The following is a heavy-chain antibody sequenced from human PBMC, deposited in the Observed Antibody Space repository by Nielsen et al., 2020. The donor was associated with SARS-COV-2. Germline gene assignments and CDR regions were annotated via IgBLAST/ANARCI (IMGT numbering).Heavy chain of an antibody. J-gene: IGHJ6*02. Sequence: ASVKVSCKASGYTFTSYGISWVRQAPGQGLEWMGWISAYNGNTNYAQKLQGRVTMTTDTSTSTAYMELRSLRSDDTAVYYCARDLVVPAATKSYYYYGMDVWGQGTTVTVSS. D-gene: IGHD2-2*01. CDR3: ARDLVVPAATKSYYYYGMDV. V-gene: IGHV1-18*01. CDR1: GYTFTSYG. CDR2: ISAYNGNT.